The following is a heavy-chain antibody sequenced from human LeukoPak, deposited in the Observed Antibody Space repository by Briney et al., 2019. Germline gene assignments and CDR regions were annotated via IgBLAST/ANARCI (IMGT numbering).Heavy chain of an antibody. V-gene: IGHV3-30*18. CDR1: GFTFSSYG. J-gene: IGHJ4*02. CDR2: ISYDGSNK. D-gene: IGHD3-22*01. CDR3: AKAEYYYDSSGMYYFDY. Sequence: GGSLRLSCAASGFTFSSYGMHWVRQAPGKGLEWVAVISYDGSNKYYADSVKGRFTISRDNSENTLYLQMNSLRAEDTAVYYCAKAEYYYDSSGMYYFDYWGQGTLVTVSS.